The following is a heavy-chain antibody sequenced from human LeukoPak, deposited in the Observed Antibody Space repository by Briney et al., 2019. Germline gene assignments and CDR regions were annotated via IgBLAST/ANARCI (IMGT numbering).Heavy chain of an antibody. CDR3: AGARMVGAKVFDY. CDR2: MFYSGST. D-gene: IGHD1-26*01. J-gene: IGHJ4*02. CDR1: GVSISSSSYY. V-gene: IGHV4-61*01. Sequence: SETLSLTCTVSGVSISSSSYYWNWIRQPPGKGLEWIGYMFYSGSTKYSPSLKSRVTISVDMSKNQFSLKLSSVTAADTAVYYCAGARMVGAKVFDYWGQGTLVTVS.